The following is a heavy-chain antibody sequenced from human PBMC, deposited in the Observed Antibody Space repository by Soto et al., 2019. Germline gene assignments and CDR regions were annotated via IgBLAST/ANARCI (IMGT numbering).Heavy chain of an antibody. J-gene: IGHJ4*02. D-gene: IGHD3-9*01. Sequence: GESLKISCKASGYTFSTYWIGWVRQMPGKGLEWMGTIFPGDSDTRYSPSFQGQVTISADKSISTAYLQWRSLKASDTAIYYCARPPPSDLLTGYPSFYFDSWGQGTLVTVSS. CDR1: GYTFSTYW. V-gene: IGHV5-51*01. CDR3: ARPPPSDLLTGYPSFYFDS. CDR2: IFPGDSDT.